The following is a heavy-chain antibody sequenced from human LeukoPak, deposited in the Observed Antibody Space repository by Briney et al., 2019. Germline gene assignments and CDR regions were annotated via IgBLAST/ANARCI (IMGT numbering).Heavy chain of an antibody. CDR3: AREGRVSGYDFDC. Sequence: GGSLRLSCAASGFTFSSYWVHWVRQAPGKGLVWVSRINSDGSSITYADSVKGRFTISRDNAKNTLYLQMNSLRVEDTAVYYCAREGRVSGYDFDCWGQGTLVTVSS. CDR2: INSDGSSI. D-gene: IGHD5-12*01. V-gene: IGHV3-74*03. CDR1: GFTFSSYW. J-gene: IGHJ4*02.